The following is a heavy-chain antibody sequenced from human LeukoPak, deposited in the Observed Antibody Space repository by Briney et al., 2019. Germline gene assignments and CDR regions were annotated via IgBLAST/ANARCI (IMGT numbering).Heavy chain of an antibody. CDR1: GYTFTSYG. Sequence: SVKVSCKASGYTFTSYGISWVRQAPGQGLEWMGGIIPIFGTANYAQKFQGRVTITADESTSTAYMELSSLRSEDTAVYYCARWRYCSSTSCSNTYYYYGMDVWGQGTTVTVSS. CDR2: IIPIFGTA. D-gene: IGHD2-2*01. J-gene: IGHJ6*02. CDR3: ARWRYCSSTSCSNTYYYYGMDV. V-gene: IGHV1-69*13.